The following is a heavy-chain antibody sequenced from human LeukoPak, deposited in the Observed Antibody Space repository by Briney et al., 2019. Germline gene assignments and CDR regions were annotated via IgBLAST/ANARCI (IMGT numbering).Heavy chain of an antibody. V-gene: IGHV1-24*01. D-gene: IGHD2-15*01. CDR3: ASPTPVGAFDI. CDR2: FDYEDGEK. CDR1: GHTLTESS. Sequence: GASVKVSCKVSGHTLTESSLHWERHAPGKGLEWMGYFDYEDGEKLSAQNFQGRLTLTGDTSTDTGYMELTSLRSEDTAVYYCASPTPVGAFDIWGQGTMVIVSS. J-gene: IGHJ3*02.